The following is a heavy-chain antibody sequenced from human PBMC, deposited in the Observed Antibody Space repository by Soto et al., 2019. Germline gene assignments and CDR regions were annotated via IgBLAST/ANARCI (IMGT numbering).Heavy chain of an antibody. CDR1: GGSISSSIYY. V-gene: IGHV4-39*01. D-gene: IGHD3-9*01. Sequence: SETLSLTCAVSGGSISSSIYYWGRIRQPPGKGLEWIGSIYYSGSTYYNPSLKSRVTISVDTSKNQFSLKLSSVTAADTAAYYCAKDEEPGVLRYFDSNSVGNWFDPWGQGTLVTVSS. CDR3: AKDEEPGVLRYFDSNSVGNWFDP. J-gene: IGHJ5*02. CDR2: IYYSGST.